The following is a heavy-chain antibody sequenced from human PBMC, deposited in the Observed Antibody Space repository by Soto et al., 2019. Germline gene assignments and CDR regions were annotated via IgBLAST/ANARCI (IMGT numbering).Heavy chain of an antibody. Sequence: ASVKVSCKVSGYTLTELSMHWVRQAPGKGLEWMGGFDPEDGETIYAQKFQGRVTMTEDTSTDTAYMELSSLRSEDTAVYYCATPAPAYYDSSGYKGGMDVWGQGTTVTAP. D-gene: IGHD3-22*01. V-gene: IGHV1-24*01. J-gene: IGHJ6*02. CDR3: ATPAPAYYDSSGYKGGMDV. CDR2: FDPEDGET. CDR1: GYTLTELS.